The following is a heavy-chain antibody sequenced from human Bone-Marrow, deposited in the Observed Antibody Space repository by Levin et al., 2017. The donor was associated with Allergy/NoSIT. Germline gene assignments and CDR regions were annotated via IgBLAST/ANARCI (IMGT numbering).Heavy chain of an antibody. CDR3: ARENNNWLS. CDR2: INGDGSHR. V-gene: IGHV3-74*01. D-gene: IGHD1-20*01. Sequence: GESLKISCTASGFIFSNYWMNWVRQVPGKGLVWVSRINGDGSHRRYADSVRGRFTISRDNDKSTLFLQMNSLTADDTAIYYCARENNNWLSWGQGSLVTVSS. J-gene: IGHJ4*02. CDR1: GFIFSNYW.